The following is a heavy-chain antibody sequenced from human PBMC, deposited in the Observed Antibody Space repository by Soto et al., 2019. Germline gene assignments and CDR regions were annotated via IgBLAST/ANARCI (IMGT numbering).Heavy chain of an antibody. J-gene: IGHJ2*01. Sequence: QVQLQESGPGLVKPSQTLSLTCTVSGGSISSGGYYWSWIRQHPGKGLEWLGYIYYSGRTYYNPSDKSRVTIAVDTSKNQFSQKLSSVTSAATDVSYCARDSHWYFDLWGRGALVTVSS. CDR3: ARDSHWYFDL. V-gene: IGHV4-31*03. CDR1: GGSISSGGYY. CDR2: IYYSGRT.